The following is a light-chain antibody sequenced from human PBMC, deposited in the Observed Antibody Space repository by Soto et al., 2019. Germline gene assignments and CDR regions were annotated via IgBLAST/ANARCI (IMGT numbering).Light chain of an antibody. V-gene: IGKV3-15*01. CDR2: GAS. Sequence: EIVMTQSPATLSVSPGERATVPCRASQSVRNNLAWYQQKPGLAPRLLTYGASTRATGTPARVSGSGYWTEFTLTINCLPSEEFAVYYCQQYNNWPLTFGGGTKVEIK. J-gene: IGKJ4*01. CDR3: QQYNNWPLT. CDR1: QSVRNN.